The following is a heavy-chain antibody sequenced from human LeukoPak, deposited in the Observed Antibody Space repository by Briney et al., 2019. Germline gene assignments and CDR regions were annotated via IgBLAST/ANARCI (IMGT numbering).Heavy chain of an antibody. V-gene: IGHV4-39*07. CDR1: GGSISSSSYY. D-gene: IGHD1-1*01. CDR2: IYYSGST. Sequence: PSETLSLTCTVSGGSISSSSYYWGWIPQPPGKGLEWIGSIYYSGSTYYNPSLKSRVTISVDTSKNQFSLKLSSVTAADTAVYYCARDKTGTKRFDYWGQGTLVTVSS. CDR3: ARDKTGTKRFDY. J-gene: IGHJ4*02.